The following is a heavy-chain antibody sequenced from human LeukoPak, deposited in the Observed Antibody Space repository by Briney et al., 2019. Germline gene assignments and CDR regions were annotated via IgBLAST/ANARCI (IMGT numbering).Heavy chain of an antibody. CDR3: ARAKLFSASGGACDI. CDR1: GYTFTSYG. CDR2: ISAYNGNT. D-gene: IGHD3-10*01. J-gene: IGHJ3*02. Sequence: ASVKVSCKASGYTFTSYGISWVRQAPGQGLEWMGWISAYNGNTNYAQKLQGRVTMTTDTSTSTAYMELRTLRSDSTAVYARARAKLFSASGGACDIWGERTMVTVSS. V-gene: IGHV1-18*01.